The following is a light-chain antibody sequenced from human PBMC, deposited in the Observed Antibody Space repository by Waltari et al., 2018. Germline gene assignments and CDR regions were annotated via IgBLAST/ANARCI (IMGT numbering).Light chain of an antibody. Sequence: QSALTHPASVSGSPGQSITISCTGTSSDVGAYNYVSWYQQHPGKAPKLMIYDVSNRPSGVSNRFSGSKSGNTASLTISGLQAEDEADYYCSSYTSSSTLDVVFGGGTKLTVL. CDR2: DVS. J-gene: IGLJ2*01. V-gene: IGLV2-14*01. CDR1: SSDVGAYNY. CDR3: SSYTSSSTLDVV.